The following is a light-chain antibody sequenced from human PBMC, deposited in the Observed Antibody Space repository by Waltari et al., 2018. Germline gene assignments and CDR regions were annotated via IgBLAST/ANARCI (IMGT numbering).Light chain of an antibody. J-gene: IGLJ3*02. V-gene: IGLV2-11*01. CDR3: SSYAGSHVV. Sequence: QSALTQPRSVSGSPGQAVTISCTGTRSDLGGWPYVSWYRQYPGRAPQALIYDVTKRPSGVPDRFSGAKSGNTASLTISGLQVEDEADYFCSSYAGSHVVFGGGTKLTVL. CDR2: DVT. CDR1: RSDLGGWPY.